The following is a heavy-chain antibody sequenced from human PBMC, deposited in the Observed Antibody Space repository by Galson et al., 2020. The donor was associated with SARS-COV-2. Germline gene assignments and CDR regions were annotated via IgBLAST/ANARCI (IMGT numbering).Heavy chain of an antibody. J-gene: IGHJ4*02. V-gene: IGHV3-20*01. Sequence: GGSLRLSCAASGFTFADYSMSWVRQAPGKGLEWVSGINWNGGSTSYADSVKGRFTISRDNAKNSLYLQMNSLRAEDTALYHCARVIVGTAAAGDYWGQGTLVTVSS. CDR1: GFTFADYS. CDR3: ARVIVGTAAAGDY. CDR2: INWNGGST. D-gene: IGHD6-13*01.